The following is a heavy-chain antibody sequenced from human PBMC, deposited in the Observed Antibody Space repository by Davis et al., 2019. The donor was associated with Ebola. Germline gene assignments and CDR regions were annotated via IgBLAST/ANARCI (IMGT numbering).Heavy chain of an antibody. V-gene: IGHV4-59*01. J-gene: IGHJ6*02. CDR1: GGSISSYY. D-gene: IGHD5-18*01. CDR3: ARVGYSYGMDV. Sequence: SETLSLTCTVPGGSISSYYWSWIRQPPGKGLEWIGYIYYSGSTNYNPSLKSRVTISVDTSKNQFSLKLSSVTAADTAVYYCARVGYSYGMDVWGQGTTVTVSS. CDR2: IYYSGST.